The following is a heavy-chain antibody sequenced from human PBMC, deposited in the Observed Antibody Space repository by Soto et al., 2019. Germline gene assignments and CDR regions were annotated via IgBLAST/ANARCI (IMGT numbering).Heavy chain of an antibody. Sequence: QVQLVQSGAEVKKPGSSVKVSCKASGGTFSSYAISWVRQAPGQGLEWMGGIIPIFGTANYAQKFQGRVTXTXDXXRSTAYMGRSSLRSEDTAVYYCARLLHGYSPVFDYWGQGTLVTVSS. D-gene: IGHD5-18*01. CDR3: ARLLHGYSPVFDY. V-gene: IGHV1-69*05. CDR1: GGTFSSYA. CDR2: IIPIFGTA. J-gene: IGHJ4*02.